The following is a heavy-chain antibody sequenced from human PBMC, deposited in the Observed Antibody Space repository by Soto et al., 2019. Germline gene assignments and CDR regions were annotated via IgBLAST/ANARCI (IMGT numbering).Heavy chain of an antibody. J-gene: IGHJ4*02. V-gene: IGHV4-59*11. CDR2: IHYSGST. CDR1: GGSISSHY. D-gene: IGHD4-4*01. Sequence: SETLSLTCVGSGGSISSHYWSWIRQPPGSGLEWIGFIHYSGSTQYSPSLKSRVTRSVDTSKNQFSLNLSSVTAADTAFYFCASRDYSTSPLGPFAHWGPRTLVTVSS. CDR3: ASRDYSTSPLGPFAH.